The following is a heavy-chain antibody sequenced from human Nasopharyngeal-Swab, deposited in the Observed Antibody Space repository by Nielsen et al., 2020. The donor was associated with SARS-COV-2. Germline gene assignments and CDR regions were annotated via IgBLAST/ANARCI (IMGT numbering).Heavy chain of an antibody. CDR3: AREYCSSTSCYGDWFDP. V-gene: IGHV3-7*01. CDR1: GFTFSSYL. Sequence: GESLKISCAASGFTFSSYLMSWVRQAPGKGLEWVANIKQDGSEKYYVDSVKGRFTISRDNAKNSLYLQMNSLRAEDTAVYYCAREYCSSTSCYGDWFDPWGQGTLVTVSS. CDR2: IKQDGSEK. J-gene: IGHJ5*02. D-gene: IGHD2-2*01.